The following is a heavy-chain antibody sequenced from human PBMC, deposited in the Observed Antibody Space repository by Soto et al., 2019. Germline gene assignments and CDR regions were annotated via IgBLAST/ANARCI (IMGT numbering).Heavy chain of an antibody. V-gene: IGHV3-33*08. CDR2: IWANGITK. D-gene: IGHD1-26*01. CDR1: GLTFSTYG. Sequence: QVQLVESGGGVVQPGMSLRLSCTVSGLTFSTYGMHWVRQAPGKGLEWVAVIWANGITKDYAASLKGRFTISKDNAKNTLYLDMNTLSVDDMAVYYCATDRGGSPFDCWGQGTLVTVSS. J-gene: IGHJ4*02. CDR3: ATDRGGSPFDC.